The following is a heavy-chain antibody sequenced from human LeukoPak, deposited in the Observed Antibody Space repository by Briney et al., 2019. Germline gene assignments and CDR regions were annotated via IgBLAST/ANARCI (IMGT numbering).Heavy chain of an antibody. D-gene: IGHD3-10*01. J-gene: IGHJ6*03. CDR3: ARFAAGGSYYYYMDV. V-gene: IGHV3-9*01. CDR2: ISWSSGSI. CDR1: GFTFDDYA. Sequence: GRSLRLSCAASGFTFDDYAMHWVRQAPGKGLEWVSGISWSSGSIGYADSVKGRFTISRDNAKNSLYLQMNSLRADDTAVYYCARFAAGGSYYYYMDVWGKGTTVTVSS.